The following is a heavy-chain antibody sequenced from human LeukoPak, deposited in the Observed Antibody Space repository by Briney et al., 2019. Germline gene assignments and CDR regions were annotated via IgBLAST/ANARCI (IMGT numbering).Heavy chain of an antibody. CDR3: ARDAYSSSPTSFDY. V-gene: IGHV1-2*02. CDR1: GYTFTGYY. Sequence: ASVKVSCKASGYTFTGYYMHWVRQAPGQGLGWMGWINPNSGGTNYAQEFQGRVTMTRDTSISTAYMELSRLRSDDTAVYYCARDAYSSSPTSFDYWGQGTLVTVSS. D-gene: IGHD6-6*01. CDR2: INPNSGGT. J-gene: IGHJ4*02.